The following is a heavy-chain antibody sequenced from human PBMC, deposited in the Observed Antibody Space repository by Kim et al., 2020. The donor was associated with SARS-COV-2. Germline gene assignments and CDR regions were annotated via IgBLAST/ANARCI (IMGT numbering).Heavy chain of an antibody. D-gene: IGHD1-1*01. CDR1: GFIFSGSA. Sequence: GGSLRLSCAASGFIFSGSAMHWVRQASGKGLEWVGRIRSKANSYATEYAASVKGRFTISRDDSKTTTYLQMNRLKTEDTAVYYCTSVPGTTLAFWDAFGV. V-gene: IGHV3-73*01. CDR2: IRSKANSYAT. J-gene: IGHJ3*01. CDR3: TSVPGTTLAFWDAFGV.